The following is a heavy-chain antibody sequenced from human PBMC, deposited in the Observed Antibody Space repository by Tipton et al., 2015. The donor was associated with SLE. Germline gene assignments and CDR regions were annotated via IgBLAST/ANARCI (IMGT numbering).Heavy chain of an antibody. V-gene: IGHV4-39*01. CDR3: ASSHVDIVATWFYFYGMEV. CDR1: GGSISSNSYY. J-gene: IGHJ6*02. D-gene: IGHD5-12*01. CDR2: IYYSGST. Sequence: TLSLTCTVSGGSISSNSYYWDWIRQPPGKGLEWIGSIYYSGSTNYNPSLESRVTISVDSSKNQFSLQLSSVTAADTAVYYCASSHVDIVATWFYFYGMEVWGQGTTVTVSS.